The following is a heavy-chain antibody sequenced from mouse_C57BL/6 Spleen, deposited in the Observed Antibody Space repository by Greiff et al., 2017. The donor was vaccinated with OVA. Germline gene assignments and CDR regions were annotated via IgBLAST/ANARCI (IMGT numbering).Heavy chain of an antibody. V-gene: IGHV1-26*01. J-gene: IGHJ3*01. CDR2: INPNNGGT. CDR3: AREGLLAY. D-gene: IGHD3-1*01. CDR1: GYTFTDYY. Sequence: VQLQQSGPELVKPGASVKISCKASGYTFTDYYMNWVKQSHGKSLEWIGDINPNNGGTSYNQKFKGKATLTVDKSYSTAYLELRSLTSEDSAVYYCAREGLLAYWGQGTLVTVSA.